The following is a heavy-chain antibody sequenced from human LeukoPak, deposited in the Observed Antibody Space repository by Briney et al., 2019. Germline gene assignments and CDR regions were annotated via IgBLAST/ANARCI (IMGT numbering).Heavy chain of an antibody. CDR3: ARANVLLWFGELFSWFDP. J-gene: IGHJ5*02. V-gene: IGHV4-59*01. D-gene: IGHD3-10*01. CDR2: IYYSGST. CDR1: GGSISSYY. Sequence: PSETLSLTCTVSGGSISSYYWSWIRQPPGKGLEWIGYIYYSGSTNYNPSLKSRVTISVDTSKNQFSLKLSSVTAADTAVYYCARANVLLWFGELFSWFDPWGQGTLVTVSS.